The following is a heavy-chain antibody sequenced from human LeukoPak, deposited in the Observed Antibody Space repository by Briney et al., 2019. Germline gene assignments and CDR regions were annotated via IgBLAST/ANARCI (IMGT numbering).Heavy chain of an antibody. CDR2: IIPILGIA. J-gene: IGHJ4*02. CDR1: GGTFSSYA. V-gene: IGHV1-69*10. CDR3: ALGDYGSGSYDY. Sequence: VKVSCKASGGTFSSYAISWVRQAPGQGLEWMGRIIPILGIANYAQKFQGRVTITADKSTSTAYMELSSLRSEDTAVYYCALGDYGSGSYDYWGQGTLVTVSS. D-gene: IGHD3-10*01.